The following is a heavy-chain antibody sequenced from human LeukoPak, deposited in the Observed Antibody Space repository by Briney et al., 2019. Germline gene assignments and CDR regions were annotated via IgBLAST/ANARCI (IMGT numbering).Heavy chain of an antibody. CDR3: AKVLDYYGSGSSKSLDY. CDR1: GFTFSSYS. J-gene: IGHJ4*02. Sequence: GGSLRLSCAASGFTFSSYSMNWVRQAPGKGLEWVSAISGSGGSTYYADSVKGRFTISRDNSKNTLYLQMNSLRAEDTAVYYCAKVLDYYGSGSSKSLDYWGQGTLVTVSS. D-gene: IGHD3-10*01. V-gene: IGHV3-23*01. CDR2: ISGSGGST.